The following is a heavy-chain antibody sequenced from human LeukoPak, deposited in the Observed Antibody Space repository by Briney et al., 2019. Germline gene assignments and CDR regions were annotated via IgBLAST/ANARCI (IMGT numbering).Heavy chain of an antibody. CDR3: ATSGYSSNWYIFDY. J-gene: IGHJ4*02. CDR2: IISSSNTI. Sequence: GGSLRLSCAASGFTFSSYSMNWVRQAPGKGLEWVSYIISSSNTIYYADSVKGRFTISRDNAKNSLYLQMNSLRAEDTAVYYCATSGYSSNWYIFDYWGQRTLVTVSS. D-gene: IGHD6-13*01. CDR1: GFTFSSYS. V-gene: IGHV3-48*01.